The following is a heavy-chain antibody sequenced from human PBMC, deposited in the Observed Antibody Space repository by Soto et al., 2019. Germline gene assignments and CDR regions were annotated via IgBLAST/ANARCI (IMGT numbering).Heavy chain of an antibody. J-gene: IGHJ4*02. CDR2: IYFSGST. V-gene: IGHV4-39*01. D-gene: IGHD5-12*01. CDR3: ARHLSESGYDLNY. CDR1: GAYITSDSYY. Sequence: TSETLSLTCTVSGAYITSDSYYWAWIRQPPGKGLEWIGSIYFSGSTYYNSALKSRLAISIDMSKNQFSLNLSSVTDADTAVYYCARHLSESGYDLNYWGQGTPVTVSS.